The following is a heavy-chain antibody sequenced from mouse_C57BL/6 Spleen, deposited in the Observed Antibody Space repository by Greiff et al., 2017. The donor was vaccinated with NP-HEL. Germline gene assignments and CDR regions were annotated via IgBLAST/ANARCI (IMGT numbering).Heavy chain of an antibody. Sequence: EVHLVESGGDLVKPGGSLKLSCAASGFTFSSYGMSWVRQTPDKRLEWVATISSGGSYTYYPDSVKGRFTISRDNAKNTLYLQMSSLKSEDTAMYYCARLTTVVATDLAMDYWGQGTSVTVSS. J-gene: IGHJ4*01. CDR3: ARLTTVVATDLAMDY. D-gene: IGHD1-1*01. CDR1: GFTFSSYG. CDR2: ISSGGSYT. V-gene: IGHV5-6*01.